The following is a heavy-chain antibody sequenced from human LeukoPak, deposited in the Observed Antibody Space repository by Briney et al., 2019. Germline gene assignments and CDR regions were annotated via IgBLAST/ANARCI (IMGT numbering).Heavy chain of an antibody. CDR1: GFPYGSTS. CDR3: SRGHYGPDY. CDR2: IQRDGTSP. Sequence: GGSLGLCCTASGFPYGSTSMHWVRQAPGKGLEWVSGIQRDGTSPTYADSVKGRFIISRDNAKGSVYLQMNILRAEDTAVYYCSRGHYGPDYWGQGTLVTVSS. J-gene: IGHJ4*02. V-gene: IGHV3-74*01. D-gene: IGHD3-16*01.